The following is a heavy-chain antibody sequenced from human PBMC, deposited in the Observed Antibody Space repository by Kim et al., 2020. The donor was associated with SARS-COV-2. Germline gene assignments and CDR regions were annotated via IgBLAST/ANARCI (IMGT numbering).Heavy chain of an antibody. D-gene: IGHD6-13*01. CDR3: ATEDKAAGIYSPIYYFDY. Sequence: ASVKVSCKVSGYTLTELSMHWVRQAPGKGLEWMGGFDPEDGETIYAQKFQGRVTMTEDTSTDTAYMELSSLRSEDTAVYYCATEDKAAGIYSPIYYFDYWGQGTLVTVSS. CDR1: GYTLTELS. J-gene: IGHJ4*02. V-gene: IGHV1-24*01. CDR2: FDPEDGET.